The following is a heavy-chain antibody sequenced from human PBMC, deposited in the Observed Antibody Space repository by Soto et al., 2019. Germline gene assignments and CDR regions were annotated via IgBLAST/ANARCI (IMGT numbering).Heavy chain of an antibody. CDR1: GGSISSGDYY. V-gene: IGHV4-30-4*01. Sequence: TLSLTCTVSGGSISSGDYYWSWIRQPPGKGLEWIGYIYYSGSTYYNPSLKSRVTISVDTSKNQFSLKLSSVTAADTAVYYCARLVDHYYDSSGPSVYFDYWGQGTLVTVSS. CDR3: ARLVDHYYDSSGPSVYFDY. D-gene: IGHD3-22*01. J-gene: IGHJ4*02. CDR2: IYYSGST.